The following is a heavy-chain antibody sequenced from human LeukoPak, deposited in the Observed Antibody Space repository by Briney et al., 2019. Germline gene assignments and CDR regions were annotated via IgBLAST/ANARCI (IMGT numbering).Heavy chain of an antibody. CDR1: GGPISGYY. V-gene: IGHV4-59*01. J-gene: IGHJ4*02. Sequence: PSETLSLTCTMSGGPISGYYWTWIRKPPGKGLEWIGFINDSGRTRYNTSLKSRLTIALDTSKNQFSLKLRSVTAADTAVYYCARTWDYWGQGILVTVSS. CDR3: ARTWDY. CDR2: INDSGRT.